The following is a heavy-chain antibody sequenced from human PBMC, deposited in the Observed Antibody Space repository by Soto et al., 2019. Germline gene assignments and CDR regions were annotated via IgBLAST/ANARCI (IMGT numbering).Heavy chain of an antibody. CDR2: INHSGSI. V-gene: IGHV4-34*01. CDR1: GGSFSGSY. J-gene: IGHJ6*02. Sequence: QVQLQQWGAGLLKPSETLSLTCAVYGGSFSGSYWSWIRQPPGKGLEWIGEINHSGSINYNVSPKSRVTISVDTSRNQFSLKLSSVTAADAALYYCARVPTRHYYYYDGMDVWGQGTTVTVSS. D-gene: IGHD2-2*01. CDR3: ARVPTRHYYYYDGMDV.